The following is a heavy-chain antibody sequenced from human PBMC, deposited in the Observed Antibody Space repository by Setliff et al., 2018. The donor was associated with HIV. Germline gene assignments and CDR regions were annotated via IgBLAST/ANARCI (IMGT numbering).Heavy chain of an antibody. CDR1: GGSIRSYS. Sequence: PSETLSPTCSVSGGSIRSYSWSWIRQPAGKDLEWIGRVSGSGTTNYNASLKSRVTMSVDTSKNHFSLKLSSVTAADTAMYYCAREGSEAVDYEANWFDPWGQGTLVTVSS. CDR2: VSGSGTT. J-gene: IGHJ5*02. V-gene: IGHV4-4*07. D-gene: IGHD4-17*01. CDR3: AREGSEAVDYEANWFDP.